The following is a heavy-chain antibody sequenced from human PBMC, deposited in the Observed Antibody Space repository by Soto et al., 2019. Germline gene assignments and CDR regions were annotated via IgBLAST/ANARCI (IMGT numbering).Heavy chain of an antibody. CDR1: GLTFSSYG. V-gene: IGHV3-30*18. CDR3: ANFLGDYGWDAFDI. Sequence: QVQLVESGGGVVQPGRSLRLSCAASGLTFSSYGMHWVRQAPGKGLEWVAVISYDGSNKYYADSVKGRFTISRDNSKNTLYLQMNSLRAEDTAVYYCANFLGDYGWDAFDIWGQGTMVTVSS. CDR2: ISYDGSNK. J-gene: IGHJ3*02. D-gene: IGHD4-17*01.